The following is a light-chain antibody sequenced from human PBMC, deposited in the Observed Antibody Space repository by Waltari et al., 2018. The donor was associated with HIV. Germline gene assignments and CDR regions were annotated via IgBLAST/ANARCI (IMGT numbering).Light chain of an antibody. V-gene: IGKV3-20*01. CDR2: GAS. CDR3: QQYHNSPPWT. Sequence: EIVLTQSPGTLSLPPGERATRSCRASPSVSRSYLACYHQQPGQAPSLLIYGASSRATGIPDRFSGSCSGTDFTLTISRLEPEDFAVYYCQQYHNSPPWTFGQGTKVEIK. J-gene: IGKJ1*01. CDR1: PSVSRSY.